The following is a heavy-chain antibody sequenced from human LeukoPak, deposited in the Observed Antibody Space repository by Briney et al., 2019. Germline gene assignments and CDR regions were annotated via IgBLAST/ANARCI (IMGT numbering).Heavy chain of an antibody. CDR2: ISGSGGSK. CDR3: AKRYCSGGSCYMGFDY. Sequence: GGSLRLSCAVSGFTFSSYAMSWVRQAPGKGLEWVSAISGSGGSKYYADSVKGRFTISRDNSKNTLYLQMNSLRAEDTAVYYCAKRYCSGGSCYMGFDYWGQGTLVTVSS. J-gene: IGHJ4*02. V-gene: IGHV3-23*01. D-gene: IGHD2-15*01. CDR1: GFTFSSYA.